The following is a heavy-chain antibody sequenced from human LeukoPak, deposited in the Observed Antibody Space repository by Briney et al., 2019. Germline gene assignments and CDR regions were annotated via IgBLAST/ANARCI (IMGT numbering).Heavy chain of an antibody. D-gene: IGHD5-24*01. J-gene: IGHJ4*02. CDR2: IYYSGST. V-gene: IGHV4-39*07. Sequence: SETLSLTCTVSGGSISSYYWGWIRQPPGKGLEWIGSIYYSGSTYYNPSLKSRVTISVDTSKNQFSLKLSSVTAADTAVYYCARDPRDGYNSGRGLYFDYWGQGTLVTVSS. CDR1: GGSISSYY. CDR3: ARDPRDGYNSGRGLYFDY.